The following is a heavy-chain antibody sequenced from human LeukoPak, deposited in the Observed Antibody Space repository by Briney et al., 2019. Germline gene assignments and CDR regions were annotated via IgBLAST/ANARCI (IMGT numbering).Heavy chain of an antibody. CDR3: GRPLLSGSQCYNYGEIDH. CDR2: ISYDGSDR. J-gene: IGHJ4*02. D-gene: IGHD5-24*01. V-gene: IGHV3-33*01. Sequence: AGGSLRLSCVASGFTFNEYGMHWVRQAPGKGLEGVAVISYDGSDRYYVASGKGRFIISRDNPKDTLFLQMNSLRAEDTAVYYCGRPLLSGSQCYNYGEIDHWGQGTLVTVSA. CDR1: GFTFNEYG.